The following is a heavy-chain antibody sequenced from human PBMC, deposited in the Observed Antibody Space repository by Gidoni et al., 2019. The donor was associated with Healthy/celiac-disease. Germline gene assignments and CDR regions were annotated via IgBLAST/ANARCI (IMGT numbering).Heavy chain of an antibody. CDR2: IYSGGIT. V-gene: IGHV3-66*01. J-gene: IGHJ6*02. CDR1: GFTVSSNY. Sequence: EVQLVESGGGLVQPGGSLRLSCAASGFTVSSNYMSRVRQAPGKGLEWVSVIYSGGITYYADSVKGRFTISRDNSKNTLYLQMNSLRAEDTAVYYCARDGPGYYDFWSGYPYYGMDVWGQGTTVTVSS. D-gene: IGHD3-3*01. CDR3: ARDGPGYYDFWSGYPYYGMDV.